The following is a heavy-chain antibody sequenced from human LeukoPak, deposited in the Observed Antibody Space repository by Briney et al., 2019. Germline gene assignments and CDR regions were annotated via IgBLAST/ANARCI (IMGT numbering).Heavy chain of an antibody. Sequence: PGGSLRLSCAASGFTFSSYEMNWVRQAPGKGLEWVLYISSSGSNIYYADSVKGRFTISRDNAKNSLYLQMNSLRAEDTAVYYCARDLGYDFWSGYYTAGVDVWGKGTTVTVSS. D-gene: IGHD3-3*01. V-gene: IGHV3-48*03. CDR3: ARDLGYDFWSGYYTAGVDV. J-gene: IGHJ6*04. CDR2: ISSSGSNI. CDR1: GFTFSSYE.